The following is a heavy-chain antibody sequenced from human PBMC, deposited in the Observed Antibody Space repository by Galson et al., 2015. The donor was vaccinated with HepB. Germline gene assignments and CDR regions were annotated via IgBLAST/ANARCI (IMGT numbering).Heavy chain of an antibody. D-gene: IGHD1-14*01. CDR2: IYYSGIT. CDR3: ARGADDSYITEFGYFDH. V-gene: IGHV4-31*03. CDR1: GGSISNGDLY. J-gene: IGHJ4*02. Sequence: TLSLTCSVSGGSISNGDLYWSWTRQHPGKGLEWIGYIYYSGITDYNPSLKSRVTISADTSKNQFSLRLRSVTAADTAVYFCARGADDSYITEFGYFDHWGQGALVTVSS.